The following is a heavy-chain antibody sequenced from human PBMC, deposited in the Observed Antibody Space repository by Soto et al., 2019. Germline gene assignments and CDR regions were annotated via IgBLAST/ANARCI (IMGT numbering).Heavy chain of an antibody. CDR1: GGSLTGYY. D-gene: IGHD6-19*01. CDR2: VKDGGST. Sequence: SETLSLTCTVNGGSLTGYYWSWIRQPPGKGLEWIGEVKDGGSTNYSPSLRGRVSISADTSKNHFSLRLNSVTAADTAVYYCARDGIAVAGTPVWAALDIWGKGTMVTV. J-gene: IGHJ3*02. V-gene: IGHV4-34*01. CDR3: ARDGIAVAGTPVWAALDI.